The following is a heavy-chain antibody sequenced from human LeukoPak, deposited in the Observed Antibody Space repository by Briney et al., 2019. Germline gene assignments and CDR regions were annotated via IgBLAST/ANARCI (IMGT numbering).Heavy chain of an antibody. J-gene: IGHJ6*03. Sequence: EASVKVSCKASGYTFTSYDINWVRQATGQGLEWMGWINTNTGNPTYAQGFTGRFVFSLDTSVSTAYLQISSLKAEDTAVYYCARPKLRWSAYYYMDVWGKGTTVTVSS. V-gene: IGHV7-4-1*02. CDR3: ARPKLRWSAYYYMDV. CDR2: INTNTGNP. D-gene: IGHD4-23*01. CDR1: GYTFTSYD.